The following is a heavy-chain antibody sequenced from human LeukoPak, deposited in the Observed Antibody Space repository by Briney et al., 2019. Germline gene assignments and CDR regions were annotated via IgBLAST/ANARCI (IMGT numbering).Heavy chain of an antibody. CDR2: ISSSSSYI. CDR3: ARFIAAPYYFDY. Sequence: PGGSLRLSCAASGFTFSSYSTNWVRQAPGKGLEWVSSISSSSSYIYYADSVKGRFTISRDNTKNSLYLQMNSLRAEDTAVYYCARFIAAPYYFDYWGRGTLVTVSS. V-gene: IGHV3-21*01. J-gene: IGHJ4*02. D-gene: IGHD6-13*01. CDR1: GFTFSSYS.